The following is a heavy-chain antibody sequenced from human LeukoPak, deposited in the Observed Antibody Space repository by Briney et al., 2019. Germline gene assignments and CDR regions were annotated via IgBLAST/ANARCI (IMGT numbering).Heavy chain of an antibody. CDR1: GFTFSSYA. CDR2: ISGSGGGT. CDR3: ARENVYYDFWSGYYYSWFDP. J-gene: IGHJ5*02. D-gene: IGHD3-3*01. V-gene: IGHV3-23*01. Sequence: PGGSLRLSCAASGFTFSSYAMSWVRQAPGKGLEWVSAISGSGGGTYYADSVKGRFTISRDNSKNTLYLQMNSLRAEDTAVYYCARENVYYDFWSGYYYSWFDPWGQGTLVTVSS.